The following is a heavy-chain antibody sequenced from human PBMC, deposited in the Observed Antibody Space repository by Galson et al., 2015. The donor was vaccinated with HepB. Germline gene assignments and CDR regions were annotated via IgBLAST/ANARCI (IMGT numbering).Heavy chain of an antibody. CDR1: GDSVSSNSAA. V-gene: IGHV6-1*01. CDR2: TYYRSKWYN. J-gene: IGHJ2*01. CDR3: AGLFGGSEGYWYFDL. D-gene: IGHD3-10*01. Sequence: CAISGDSVSSNSAAWNWIRQSPSRGLEWLGRTYYRSKWYNDYAVSVKSRITINPDTSKNQFSLKLTSVTAADTAVYYCAGLFGGSEGYWYFDLWGRGTLVTVSS.